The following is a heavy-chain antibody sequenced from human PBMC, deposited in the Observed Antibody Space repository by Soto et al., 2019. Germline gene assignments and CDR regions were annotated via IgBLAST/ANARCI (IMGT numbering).Heavy chain of an antibody. CDR1: GFTFSSYG. CDR2: ISYDGSNK. Sequence: QVQLVESGGGVVQPGRSLRLSCAASGFTFSSYGMHWVRQAPGKGLEWVAVISYDGSNKYYADSVKGRFTISRDNSKNTLYLQMNSLSAEDTAVYYCAKVPTGFSSSWYLDYWGQGTLFTVSS. D-gene: IGHD6-13*01. CDR3: AKVPTGFSSSWYLDY. V-gene: IGHV3-30*18. J-gene: IGHJ4*02.